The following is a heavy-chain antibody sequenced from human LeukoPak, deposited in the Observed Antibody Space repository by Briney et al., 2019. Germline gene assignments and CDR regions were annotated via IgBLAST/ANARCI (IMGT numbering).Heavy chain of an antibody. J-gene: IGHJ5*02. Sequence: SEALSLTCTVPGGSITNYFWTWIRQPRGKGLEWIGYIYYTGSTKYNPSLKSRVTISVDTSKNQFSLKLTSVTPADAAVYYCARGRYSSTWYPNWFDPWGQGTLVTVSS. D-gene: IGHD6-13*01. V-gene: IGHV4-59*01. CDR1: GGSITNYF. CDR3: ARGRYSSTWYPNWFDP. CDR2: IYYTGST.